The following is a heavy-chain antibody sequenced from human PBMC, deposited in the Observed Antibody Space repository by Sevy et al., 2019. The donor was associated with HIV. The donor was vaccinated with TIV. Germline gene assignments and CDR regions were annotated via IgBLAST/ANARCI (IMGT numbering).Heavy chain of an antibody. Sequence: GGSLRLSCAASGFAFSNYYAMYWVRQAPGKGLKWVALISYDGNDKYYADSVKGRFTISRDNFKNTLYLQMNSLTAEDTVFYYCARPRANYVDNYFFYAMDVWGQGTTVTVSS. J-gene: IGHJ6*02. V-gene: IGHV3-30-3*01. CDR1: GFAFSNYYA. D-gene: IGHD4-17*01. CDR3: ARPRANYVDNYFFYAMDV. CDR2: ISYDGNDK.